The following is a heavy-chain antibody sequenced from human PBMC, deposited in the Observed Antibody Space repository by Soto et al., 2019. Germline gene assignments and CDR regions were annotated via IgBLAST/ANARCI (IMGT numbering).Heavy chain of an antibody. V-gene: IGHV1-69*01. CDR1: GGTFSSYA. D-gene: IGHD3-22*01. J-gene: IGHJ5*02. CDR3: ARGGITMIVVVYWFDP. CDR2: IIPIFGTA. Sequence: QVQLVKSGAEVKQPGSSVKVSCKASGGTFSSYAISWVRQAPGQGLEWMGGIIPIFGTANSAQKFQGRVTITADQSTSTAYMELSSLRSEDTAVYYCARGGITMIVVVYWFDPWGQGTLVTVSA.